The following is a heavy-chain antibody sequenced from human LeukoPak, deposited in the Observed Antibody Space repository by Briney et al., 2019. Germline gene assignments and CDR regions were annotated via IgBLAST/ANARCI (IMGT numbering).Heavy chain of an antibody. V-gene: IGHV4-34*01. Sequence: SETLSLTCAVYGGSFSGYYWSWIRRPPGKGLEWIGEINHSGSTNYNPSLKSRVTISVDTSKNQFSLKLSSVTAADTAVYYCARGRSTPHYYYGMDVWGQGTTVTVSS. CDR3: ARGRSTPHYYYGMDV. J-gene: IGHJ6*02. CDR2: INHSGST. CDR1: GGSFSGYY. D-gene: IGHD2-2*01.